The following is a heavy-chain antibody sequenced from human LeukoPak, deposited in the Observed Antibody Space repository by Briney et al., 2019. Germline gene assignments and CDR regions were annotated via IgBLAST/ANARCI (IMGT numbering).Heavy chain of an antibody. D-gene: IGHD3-9*01. CDR1: GFTFNTFN. V-gene: IGHV3-21*01. CDR2: ITSGGAYI. J-gene: IGHJ4*02. CDR3: ARGHYDVLAASYKWTPDY. Sequence: GGSLRLSCAASGFTFNTFNMKWVRQAPGKWLEWVSSITSGGAYIYSADSEKGRFTTSRDNAKNSLSLQLNSLRVEDTAVYYCARGHYDVLAASYKWTPDYWGQGTLVTVSS.